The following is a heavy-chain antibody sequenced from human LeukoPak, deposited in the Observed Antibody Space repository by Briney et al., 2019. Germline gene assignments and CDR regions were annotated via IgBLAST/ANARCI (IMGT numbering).Heavy chain of an antibody. D-gene: IGHD3-22*01. CDR3: ARSYYYDSSGYYSS. CDR2: IYHSGST. J-gene: IGHJ5*02. Sequence: PSGTLSLTCAVSGGSISSSNWWSWVRQPPGKGLEWIGEIYHSGSTNYNPSLKSRVTISVDKSKNQFSLKLSSVTAADTAVYYCARSYYYDSSGYYSSWGQGTLVTVSS. V-gene: IGHV4-4*02. CDR1: GGSISSSNW.